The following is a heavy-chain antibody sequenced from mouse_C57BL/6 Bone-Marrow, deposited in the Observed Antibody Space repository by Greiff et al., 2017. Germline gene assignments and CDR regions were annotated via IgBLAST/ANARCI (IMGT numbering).Heavy chain of an antibody. V-gene: IGHV1-7*01. D-gene: IGHD1-1*01. CDR3: ARYPPRYGSRWYFDV. Sequence: VQLQQSGAELAKPGASVKLSCKASGYTFTSYWMHWVKQRPGPGLEWIGYINPSRGYTKYNQKFKDKATLTADKSSSTADMQLSSLTYEDSAVYYCARYPPRYGSRWYFDVWGTGTTVTVSA. CDR2: INPSRGYT. CDR1: GYTFTSYW. J-gene: IGHJ1*03.